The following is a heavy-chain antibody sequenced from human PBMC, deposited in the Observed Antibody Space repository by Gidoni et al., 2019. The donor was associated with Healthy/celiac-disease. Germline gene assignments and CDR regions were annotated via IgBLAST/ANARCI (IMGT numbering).Heavy chain of an antibody. V-gene: IGHV4-59*01. CDR2: IYYSGSA. Sequence: WIGYIYYSGSANYKPALKSRVTISVDTSKNQFSRKLSSVTAADSAVYYCARMGTHDYGLDYWGQGTLVTVSS. J-gene: IGHJ4*02. D-gene: IGHD4-17*01. CDR3: ARMGTHDYGLDY.